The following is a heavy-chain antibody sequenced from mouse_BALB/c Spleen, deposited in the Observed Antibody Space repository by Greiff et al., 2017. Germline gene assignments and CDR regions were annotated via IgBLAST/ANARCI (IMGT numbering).Heavy chain of an antibody. CDR1: GYTFTSYW. J-gene: IGHJ3*01. D-gene: IGHD2-3*01. Sequence: QVQLQQSGAELAKPGASVKMSCKASGYTFTSYWMHWVKQRPGQGLEWIGYINPSTGYTEYNQKFKDKATLTADKSSSTAYMQLSSLTSEDSAVYYYARSFYDGYYAWFAYWGQGTLVTVSA. V-gene: IGHV1-7*01. CDR3: ARSFYDGYYAWFAY. CDR2: INPSTGYT.